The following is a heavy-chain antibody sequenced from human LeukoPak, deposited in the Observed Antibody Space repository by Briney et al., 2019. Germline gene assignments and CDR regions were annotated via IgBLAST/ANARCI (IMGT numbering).Heavy chain of an antibody. D-gene: IGHD1-20*01. J-gene: IGHJ6*03. CDR3: ASLLWTQEDNCHYYMDV. CDR2: IIPILGTA. V-gene: IGHV1-69*10. Sequence: ASVKVSCKASGGTFSSYAISWVRQAPGQGLEWMGGIIPILGTANYAQKFQGRVTITADKSTRTAYMELSSLRSEDTAVYYCASLLWTQEDNCHYYMDVWGKGTTVTVSS. CDR1: GGTFSSYA.